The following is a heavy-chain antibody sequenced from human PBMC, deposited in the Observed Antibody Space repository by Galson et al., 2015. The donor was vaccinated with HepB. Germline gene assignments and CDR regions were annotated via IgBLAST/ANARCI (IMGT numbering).Heavy chain of an antibody. D-gene: IGHD3-22*01. J-gene: IGHJ4*02. CDR3: ARQNYYDSSGDKYHFDY. Sequence: QSGAEVKKPGESLKISCKGSGYSFTDYWIGWVRQMPGKGLEWMGIIYPGDSDTRYSPSFQGQVTISVDKSISTAYLQWSSLKASDTAMYYCARQNYYDSSGDKYHFDYWGQGTLVTVSS. V-gene: IGHV5-51*01. CDR2: IYPGDSDT. CDR1: GYSFTDYW.